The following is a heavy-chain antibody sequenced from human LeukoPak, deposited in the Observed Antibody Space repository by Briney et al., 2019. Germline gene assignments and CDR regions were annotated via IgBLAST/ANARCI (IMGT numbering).Heavy chain of an antibody. V-gene: IGHV3-48*04. CDR3: ASNRVSNTWRSDY. J-gene: IGHJ4*02. D-gene: IGHD6-13*01. CDR2: ISCSSSTM. CDR1: GFTFSSYS. Sequence: PGGSLRLSCAASGFTFSSYSMNWVRQAPGKGLEWVSYISCSSSTMYYADSVKGRFTISRDNAKNSLYLQMNSLRAEDTAVYYCASNRVSNTWRSDYWGQGTLVTVSS.